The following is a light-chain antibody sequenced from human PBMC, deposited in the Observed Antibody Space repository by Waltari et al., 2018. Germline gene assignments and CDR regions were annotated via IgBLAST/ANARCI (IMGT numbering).Light chain of an antibody. J-gene: IGLJ2*01. Sequence: QSVLTQPASVSGSPGQSIIISCTGTYNYLGGYNPVSWFQQYPGKPPKLLLYDVSSRPSGVSNRLSGSKSGSTASLTVSGLQADDEADYYCGAYTSDSTLIFGGGTKLTVL. CDR3: GAYTSDSTLI. CDR1: YNYLGGYNP. V-gene: IGLV2-14*03. CDR2: DVS.